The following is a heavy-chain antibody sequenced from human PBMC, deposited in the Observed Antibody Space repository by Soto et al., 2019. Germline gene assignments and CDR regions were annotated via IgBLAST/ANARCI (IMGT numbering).Heavy chain of an antibody. CDR2: ISYDGSNK. J-gene: IGHJ4*02. CDR3: AKADTAMVTGVIDY. V-gene: IGHV3-30*18. CDR1: GFTFSSYG. D-gene: IGHD5-18*01. Sequence: GGSLRLSCAASGFTFSSYGMHWVRQAPGKGLEWVAVISYDGSNKYYADSVKGRFTISRDNSKNTLYLQMNSLRAEDTAVYYCAKADTAMVTGVIDYWGQGTLVTVSS.